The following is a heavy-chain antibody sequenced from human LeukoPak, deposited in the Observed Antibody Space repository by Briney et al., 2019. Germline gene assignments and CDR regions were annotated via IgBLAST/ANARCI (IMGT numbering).Heavy chain of an antibody. CDR3: ATGRHYYYYMDV. Sequence: ASVKVSCKVSGYTLTELSMHWVRQAPGKGLEWMGGFDPEDGETIYAQKFQGRVTMTEDTSTDTAYMELSSLRPEDTAVYYCATGRHYYYYMDVWGKGTTVTVSS. V-gene: IGHV1-24*01. J-gene: IGHJ6*03. CDR2: FDPEDGET. CDR1: GYTLTELS. D-gene: IGHD1-1*01.